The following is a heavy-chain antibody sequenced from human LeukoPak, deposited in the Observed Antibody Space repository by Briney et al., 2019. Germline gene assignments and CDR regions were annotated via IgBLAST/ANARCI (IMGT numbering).Heavy chain of an antibody. CDR1: GGSISSGGYY. CDR3: ARLSWVPPHYYMDV. J-gene: IGHJ6*03. D-gene: IGHD1-26*01. V-gene: IGHV4-31*03. CDR2: IYYSGST. Sequence: PSQTLSLTCTVSGGSISSGGYYWSWIRQHPGKGLEWIGYIYYSGSTYYNPSLKGRVTISVDTSKNQFSLKLSSVTAADTAVYYCARLSWVPPHYYMDVWGKGTTVTVSS.